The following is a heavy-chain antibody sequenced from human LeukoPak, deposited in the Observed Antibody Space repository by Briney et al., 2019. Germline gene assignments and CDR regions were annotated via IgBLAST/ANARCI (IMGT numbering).Heavy chain of an antibody. CDR1: GYTFTGFY. J-gene: IGHJ5*02. D-gene: IGHD3-10*01. CDR2: INPNTGGT. Sequence: ASVKVSCKASGYTFTGFYIHWLRQAPGQGLEWMGWINPNTGGTKYAQKFQGRVTMTRDTSINTAYMDLSRLRSDDTAMYFCARDYYGPTNWFDPWGQGTLVTVSS. V-gene: IGHV1-2*02. CDR3: ARDYYGPTNWFDP.